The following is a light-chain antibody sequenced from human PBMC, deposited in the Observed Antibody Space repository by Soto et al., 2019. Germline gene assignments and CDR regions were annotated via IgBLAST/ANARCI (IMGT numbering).Light chain of an antibody. J-gene: IGLJ3*02. CDR2: SNN. V-gene: IGLV1-44*01. CDR3: AAWDASLNVRV. Sequence: QSVVTQPPSASGTPGQRVTISCSGSSSNIGSNSVNWYQQLPGTAPRLLIYSNNQRPSGVPDRFSGSTVGTSASLAVSGLQSEDEAASYCAAWDASLNVRVFGGGTKLTVL. CDR1: SSNIGSNS.